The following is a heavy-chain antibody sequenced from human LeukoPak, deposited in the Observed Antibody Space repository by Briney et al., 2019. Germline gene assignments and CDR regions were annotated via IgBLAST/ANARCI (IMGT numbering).Heavy chain of an antibody. CDR3: ARGYSSGDY. Sequence: SETLSLACTVSGGSISSGGYYWSWIRQHPGKGLEWIGYVYYSGGTYYNPSLKSRVTISVDTSKNQFSLKLSSVTAADTAVYYCARGYSSGDYWGQGTLVTVSS. D-gene: IGHD6-19*01. CDR1: GGSISSGGYY. J-gene: IGHJ4*02. V-gene: IGHV4-31*03. CDR2: VYYSGGT.